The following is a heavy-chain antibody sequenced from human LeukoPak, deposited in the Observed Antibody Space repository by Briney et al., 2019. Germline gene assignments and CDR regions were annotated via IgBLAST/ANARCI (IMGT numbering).Heavy chain of an antibody. CDR2: ISGYNGKT. J-gene: IGHJ3*02. V-gene: IGHV1-18*04. CDR3: ARDHRLYYYYSSGYLDGFDS. Sequence: AASVTVSCKASGYTFNTYGITWVRQAPGQGLEWMGWISGYNGKTKYSQKLQDRVTMTTDTSTSTAYIELKILRFDDTAVYYCARDHRLYYYYSSGYLDGFDSWGQGTMVTVSS. D-gene: IGHD3-22*01. CDR1: GYTFNTYG.